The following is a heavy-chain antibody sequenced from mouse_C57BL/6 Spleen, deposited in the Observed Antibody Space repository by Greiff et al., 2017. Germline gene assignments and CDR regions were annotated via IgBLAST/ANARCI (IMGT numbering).Heavy chain of an antibody. J-gene: IGHJ2*01. CDR3: ARVYGSHYFDD. V-gene: IGHV5-17*01. CDR1: GFTFSDYG. Sequence: EVQLVESGGGLVKPGGSLKLSCAASGFTFSDYGMHWVRQAPEKGLEWVAYISSGSSTIYYADTVKGRFTISRGNAKNTLFLQMTSLRSEDTAMYYCARVYGSHYFDDWGQGTTLTVSS. D-gene: IGHD1-1*01. CDR2: ISSGSSTI.